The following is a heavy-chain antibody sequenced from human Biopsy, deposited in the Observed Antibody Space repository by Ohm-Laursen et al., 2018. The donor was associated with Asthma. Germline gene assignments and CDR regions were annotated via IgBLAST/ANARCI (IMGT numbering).Heavy chain of an antibody. Sequence: ASVKVSCTTSGYTFNSAGITWVRQAPGQGLEWMGWISVYNGNTKVAQRLQDRVTMITDTSTSTAYMELRSLRSDDTAVYFCARAVDYSHYYGIDVWGQGTTVTVS. V-gene: IGHV1-18*01. CDR2: ISVYNGNT. J-gene: IGHJ6*02. D-gene: IGHD3-10*01. CDR3: ARAVDYSHYYGIDV. CDR1: GYTFNSAG.